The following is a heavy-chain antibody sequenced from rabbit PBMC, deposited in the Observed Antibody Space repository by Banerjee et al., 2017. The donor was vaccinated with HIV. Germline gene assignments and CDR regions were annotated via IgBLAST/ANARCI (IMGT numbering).Heavy chain of an antibody. CDR2: IYTGRSGNT. Sequence: QEQLEESGGDLVKPEGSLTLTCTASGFDFSRYGVSWVRQAPGKGLEWIACIYTGRSGNTHYATWAKGRFTISKTSSTTVTLQMTSLTAADTATYFCARDLAGVIGWNFNLLGPGTLVTVS. J-gene: IGHJ4*01. V-gene: IGHV1S45*01. CDR1: GFDFSRYG. CDR3: ARDLAGVIGWNFNL. D-gene: IGHD4-1*01.